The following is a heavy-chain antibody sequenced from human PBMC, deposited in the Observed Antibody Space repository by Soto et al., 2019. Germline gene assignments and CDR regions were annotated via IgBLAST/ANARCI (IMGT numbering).Heavy chain of an antibody. V-gene: IGHV1-2*02. Sequence: ASVKVSCKASGYPFTGYYMHWVRQAPGQGLEWMGWINPNSGVTNYAQKFQGRVTMTRDTSIGTAYMELSSLISDDTAVYYCANDYQLLGDYQWFDPWGQGTLVNVSS. CDR3: ANDYQLLGDYQWFDP. J-gene: IGHJ5*02. CDR2: INPNSGVT. D-gene: IGHD2-2*01. CDR1: GYPFTGYY.